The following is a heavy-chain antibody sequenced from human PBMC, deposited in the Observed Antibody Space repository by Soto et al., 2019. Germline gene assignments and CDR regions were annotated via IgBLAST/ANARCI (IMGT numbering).Heavy chain of an antibody. J-gene: IGHJ6*01. D-gene: IGHD6-6*01. CDR1: GGTFSSYA. V-gene: IGHV1-69*06. CDR2: IIPIFGTA. CDR3: ARDFKKSMAALRVLTFNGMDV. Sequence: SVKVSCKASGGTFSSYAISWVGQAPGQVLEWMGGIIPIFGTANYAQKFQGRVTITADKSTSTAYMELSSLRSEDTAVYYCARDFKKSMAALRVLTFNGMDVWGQGTTVTVSS.